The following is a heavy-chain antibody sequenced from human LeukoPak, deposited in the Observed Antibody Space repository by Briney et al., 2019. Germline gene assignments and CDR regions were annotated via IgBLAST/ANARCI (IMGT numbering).Heavy chain of an antibody. CDR1: GFTFTSSA. CDR3: ARGDSSSWGFDY. CDR2: IVVGSGNT. D-gene: IGHD6-13*01. V-gene: IGHV1-58*02. Sequence: SVKVSCKASGFTFTSSAMQWVRQARGQRLEWIGWIVVGSGNTNYAQKFQERVTITRDMSTSTAYMELSSLRSEDTAVYYCARGDSSSWGFDYWGQGTLVTVSS. J-gene: IGHJ4*02.